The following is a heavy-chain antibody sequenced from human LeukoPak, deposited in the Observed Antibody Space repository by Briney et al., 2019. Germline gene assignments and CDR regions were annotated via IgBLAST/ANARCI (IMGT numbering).Heavy chain of an antibody. CDR1: GGSIRNYY. Sequence: SETLSLTCTVSGGSIRNYYWSWIRQPPGKGLEWIGYIYYSGSTNYNPSLKSRVTISVDTSKNQFSLKLSSVTAADTAVYYCARVFDSGSQAYFYYMDVWGKGTTVTISS. CDR3: ARVFDSGSQAYFYYMDV. D-gene: IGHD3-10*01. J-gene: IGHJ6*03. V-gene: IGHV4-59*01. CDR2: IYYSGST.